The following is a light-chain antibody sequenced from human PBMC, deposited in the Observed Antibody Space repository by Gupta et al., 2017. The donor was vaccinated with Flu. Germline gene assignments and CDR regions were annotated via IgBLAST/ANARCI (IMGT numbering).Light chain of an antibody. J-gene: IGLJ3*02. CDR3: YSYAGTSIFVV. V-gene: IGLV2-23*01. Sequence: QSALTQPASVSGSPGQSITISCTGTSSDVGSYNLVSWYQHHPGKAPKLMIYEGSKRPSGVSNRFSGSKSGNAASLTISGLQAEDEADYYCYSYAGTSIFVVFGGGTKLTVL. CDR1: SSDVGSYNL. CDR2: EGS.